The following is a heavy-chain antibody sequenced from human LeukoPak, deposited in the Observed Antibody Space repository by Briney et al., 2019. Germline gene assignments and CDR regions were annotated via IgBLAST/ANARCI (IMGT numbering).Heavy chain of an antibody. D-gene: IGHD1-26*01. CDR2: IYDIGGT. CDR3: AREQWGLVDH. CDR1: GCSISSYY. V-gene: IGHV4-59*01. J-gene: IGHJ5*02. Sequence: PSETLSLTCTVSGCSISSYYWSKIRQPPSKGLEWIGNIYDIGGTNYNPSLKSRVTISVDTSKSQFSLRLSSVTAADTAVYYCAREQWGLVDHWGQGTLVTVSS.